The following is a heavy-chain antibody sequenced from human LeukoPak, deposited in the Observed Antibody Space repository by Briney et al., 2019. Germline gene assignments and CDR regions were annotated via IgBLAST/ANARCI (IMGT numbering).Heavy chain of an antibody. J-gene: IGHJ4*02. CDR3: ARVGIAVAIDY. V-gene: IGHV3-21*01. D-gene: IGHD6-19*01. CDR1: GFTFSSYS. Sequence: GGSLRLSCAASGFTFSSYSMNLVRQAPGKGLEWVSSISSSSSYIYYADSVKGRFTISRDNAKNSLYLQMNSLRAEDTAVYYCARVGIAVAIDYWGQGTLVTVSS. CDR2: ISSSSSYI.